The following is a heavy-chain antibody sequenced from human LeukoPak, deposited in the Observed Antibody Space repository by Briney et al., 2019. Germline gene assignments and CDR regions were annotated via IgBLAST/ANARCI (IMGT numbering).Heavy chain of an antibody. D-gene: IGHD6-19*01. CDR3: ARDVGTTGWYTFEY. V-gene: IGHV6-1*01. CDR2: TYYRSKWYD. CDR1: GDSVSSKNGA. J-gene: IGHJ4*02. Sequence: SQTLSLTCGISGDSVSSKNGAWNWIRQSPSRGPEWVGRTYYRSKWYDDYATSLQGRISISPDTSKNQFSLHLYSVTPEDTAVYYCARDVGTTGWYTFEYWGQGILVTVSS.